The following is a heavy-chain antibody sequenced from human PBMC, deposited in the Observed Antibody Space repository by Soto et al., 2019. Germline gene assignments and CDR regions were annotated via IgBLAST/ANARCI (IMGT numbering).Heavy chain of an antibody. CDR2: IIPIFGTA. D-gene: IGHD3-10*01. CDR1: GGTFSSYA. V-gene: IGHV1-69*13. J-gene: IGHJ5*02. Sequence: ASVKVSCKASGGTFSSYAISWVRQAPGQGLEWMGGIIPIFGTANYAQKFQGRVTITADESTSTAYMELSSLRSEDTAVYYCTRERYGSGSYYITWFDPWGQGTLVTVSS. CDR3: TRERYGSGSYYITWFDP.